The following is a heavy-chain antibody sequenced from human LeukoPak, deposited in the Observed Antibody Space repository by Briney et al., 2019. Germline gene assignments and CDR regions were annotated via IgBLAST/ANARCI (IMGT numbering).Heavy chain of an antibody. CDR1: GFTFSIYG. CDR2: ISNGGAST. V-gene: IGHV3-23*01. J-gene: IGHJ3*02. Sequence: GGSLRLSCAASGFTFSIYGMSWVRQAPGKGLEWVSGISNGGASTYYADSVKGRFTISRDNSKYTLYLQMNSLRAEDTALYYCAKWAKMATPGGFDIWGQGTMVTVSS. CDR3: AKWAKMATPGGFDI. D-gene: IGHD5-24*01.